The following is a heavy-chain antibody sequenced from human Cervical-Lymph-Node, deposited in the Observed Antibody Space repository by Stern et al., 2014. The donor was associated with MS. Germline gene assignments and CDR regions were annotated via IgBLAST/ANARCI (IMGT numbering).Heavy chain of an antibody. D-gene: IGHD2-15*01. Sequence: VQLVESGGGVVQPGRSLRLSCAASGFTFRSFAFHWVRQAPCKGLEWVALISYDGSEEFYTDSVKGRFTISRDNSRKTLYLQMNSLRADDTAVYYCARANGGLDYWGQGTLVTVSS. CDR3: ARANGGLDY. CDR1: GFTFRSFA. CDR2: ISYDGSEE. J-gene: IGHJ4*02. V-gene: IGHV3-30-3*01.